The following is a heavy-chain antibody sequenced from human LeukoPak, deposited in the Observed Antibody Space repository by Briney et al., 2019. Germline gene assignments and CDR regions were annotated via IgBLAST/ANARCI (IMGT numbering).Heavy chain of an antibody. V-gene: IGHV3-23*01. D-gene: IGHD4-17*01. CDR1: GFTFSSYA. Sequence: GGSLRLSCAASGFTFSSYAMSWVRQAPGKGLEWVSAISGSGGSTYYADSVKGRFTISRDNSKNTVYLQMNSLRAEDTAVYYCAKDLYKTTAKTCDYWGQGILVTVSS. CDR2: ISGSGGST. CDR3: AKDLYKTTAKTCDY. J-gene: IGHJ4*02.